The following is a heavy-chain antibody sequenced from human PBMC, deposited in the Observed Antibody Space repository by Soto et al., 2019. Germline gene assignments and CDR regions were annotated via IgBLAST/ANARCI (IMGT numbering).Heavy chain of an antibody. D-gene: IGHD3-10*01. V-gene: IGHV4-39*01. CDR1: GGSISSSSYY. Sequence: SETLSLTCTVSGGSISSSSYYWGWIRQPPGKGLEWIGSIYYSGSTYYNPSLKSRVTISVDTSKNQFSLKLSSVTAGDTALYTFGRIGGLWRGPSTFSGLDFGAKGTTDPV. CDR2: IYYSGST. J-gene: IGHJ6*04. CDR3: GRIGGLWRGPSTFSGLDF.